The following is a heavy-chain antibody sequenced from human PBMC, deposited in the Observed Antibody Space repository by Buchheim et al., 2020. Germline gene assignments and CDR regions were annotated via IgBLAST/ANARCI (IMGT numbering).Heavy chain of an antibody. J-gene: IGHJ5*02. V-gene: IGHV1-46*01. CDR2: INPSGDSA. CDR3: ARADDQEFDL. Sequence: QVQLVQSGTEVKKPGASVKVSCEASGFTSTDYYIHWVRQAPGQGLEWMGIINPSGDSATYTQTFQGRVTMTRATSSSTAFMELSSLRSEDTAIYFCARADDQEFDLWGQGTL. CDR1: GFTSTDYY.